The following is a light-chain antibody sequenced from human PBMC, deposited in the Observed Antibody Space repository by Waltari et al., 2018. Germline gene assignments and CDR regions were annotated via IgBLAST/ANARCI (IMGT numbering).Light chain of an antibody. J-gene: IGKJ2*01. Sequence: EMVLTQSPGTLSLSPGEGATLSCRASQSFSTSYLAWYQQKPGQAPRLLIYGASTRATGIPDRFSGSGSGTDFTLAITRLEPEDFAVYYCQQYGSTPYTFGQGTKLEIK. CDR1: QSFSTSY. V-gene: IGKV3-20*01. CDR3: QQYGSTPYT. CDR2: GAS.